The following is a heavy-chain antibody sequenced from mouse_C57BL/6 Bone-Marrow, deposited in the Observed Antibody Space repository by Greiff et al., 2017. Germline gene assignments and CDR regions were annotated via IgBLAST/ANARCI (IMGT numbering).Heavy chain of an antibody. CDR2: IFPGSGST. V-gene: IGHV1-56*01. J-gene: IGHJ2*01. CDR1: GYTFTSHW. D-gene: IGHD1-1*01. Sequence: VKVVESGPELVRPGASVKISCKAPGYTFTSHWMQWVRQRPGQGLEWIGEIFPGSGSTYYNEKFKGKATLTVDTSSSTAYMQLSSLTSEDSAVYFCASVYYTGRSPFESWGESTPLTVSP. CDR3: ASVYYTGRSPFES.